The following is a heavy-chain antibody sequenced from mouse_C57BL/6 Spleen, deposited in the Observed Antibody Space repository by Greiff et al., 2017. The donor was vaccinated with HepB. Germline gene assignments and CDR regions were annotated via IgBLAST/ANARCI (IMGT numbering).Heavy chain of an antibody. J-gene: IGHJ1*03. CDR3: ARQKDDGYFDV. V-gene: IGHV5-2*01. Sequence: EVKLVESGGGLVQPGESLKLSCESNEYEFPSHDMSWVRKTPEKRLELVAAINSDGGSTYYPDTMERRFIISRDNTKKTLYLQMSRLRSEDTTLYYLARQKDDGYFDVWGTGTTVTASS. CDR2: INSDGGST. CDR1: EYEFPSHD.